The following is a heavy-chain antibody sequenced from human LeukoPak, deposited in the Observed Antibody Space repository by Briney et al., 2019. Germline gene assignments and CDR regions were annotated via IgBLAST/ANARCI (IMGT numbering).Heavy chain of an antibody. CDR1: GGSFSGYY. J-gene: IGHJ5*02. Sequence: SETLSLTCAVYGGSFSGYYWSWLRQPPGKGLEWIGEINHSGSNNYNPSLKSRVTISVDTSKNQLSLKLSSVTAADTAVYYCARELRITMVRGVSWFDPWGQGTLVTVSS. D-gene: IGHD3-10*01. CDR2: INHSGSN. V-gene: IGHV4-34*01. CDR3: ARELRITMVRGVSWFDP.